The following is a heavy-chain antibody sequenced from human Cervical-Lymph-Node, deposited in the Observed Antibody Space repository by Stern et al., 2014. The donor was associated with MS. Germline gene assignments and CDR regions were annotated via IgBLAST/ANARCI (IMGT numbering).Heavy chain of an antibody. CDR1: GGSISSDNYY. J-gene: IGHJ6*02. CDR3: ARDHFTTSLDV. Sequence: VQLVESGPGLVKPSQTLSLTCTVSGGSISSDNYYWTWFPHHPGKGLKWIGHIYYSGTTYYNPSLKSRVSITVDTSQNLFSLRLSSVTAADTAVYYCARDHFTTSLDVWGHGTTVTVS. V-gene: IGHV4-31*03. D-gene: IGHD3-22*01. CDR2: IYYSGTT.